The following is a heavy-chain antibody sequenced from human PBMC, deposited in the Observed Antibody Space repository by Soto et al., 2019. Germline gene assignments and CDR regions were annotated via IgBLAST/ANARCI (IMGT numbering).Heavy chain of an antibody. J-gene: IGHJ6*02. CDR2: LRSKAYGGTT. Sequence: GGSLRLSCTASGFTFGDYAMSWVRQAPGKGLEWVGFLRSKAYGGTTEYAASEKGRFTISRDDSKSIAYLQMNSLKTEDTAVYYCTSAAQPAATETTGWYCCYGMDVWGQGTTVTVSS. D-gene: IGHD2-2*01. CDR3: TSAAQPAATETTGWYCCYGMDV. CDR1: GFTFGDYA. V-gene: IGHV3-49*04.